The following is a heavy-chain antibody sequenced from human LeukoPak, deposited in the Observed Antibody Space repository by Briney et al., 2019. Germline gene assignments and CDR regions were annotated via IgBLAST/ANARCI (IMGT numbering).Heavy chain of an antibody. J-gene: IGHJ4*02. CDR1: GGSISTNW. D-gene: IGHD1-1*01. V-gene: IGHV4-4*02. CDR3: ARHLGTPGTRGFDY. CDR2: IKDSGRT. Sequence: SGTLSLTRAVSGGSISTNWWSWVRQPPGKGLEWIGEIKDSGRTNYNTSLTGRVTISIDTSKSQFSLKLTSVTAADTAVYYCARHLGTPGTRGFDYWGQGTLVTVSS.